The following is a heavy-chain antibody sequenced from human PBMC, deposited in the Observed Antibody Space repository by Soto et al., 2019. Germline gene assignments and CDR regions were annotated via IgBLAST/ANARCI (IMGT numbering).Heavy chain of an antibody. CDR1: GDSMTKYY. CDR3: ARTVGAAYYFDF. J-gene: IGHJ4*02. V-gene: IGHV4-4*07. CDR2: IYTSGST. Sequence: QVQLQESGPGLVKPSETLSLTCTVSGDSMTKYYWSWIRQPAGKGLEWIGRIYTSGSTNYNPSLKSRVTMSIDTSNKHFSRSLKSVTAADTAVYYCARTVGAAYYFDFWGQGALVTVSS. D-gene: IGHD1-26*01.